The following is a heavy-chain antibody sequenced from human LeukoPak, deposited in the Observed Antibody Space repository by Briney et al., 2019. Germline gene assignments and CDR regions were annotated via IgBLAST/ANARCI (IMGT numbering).Heavy chain of an antibody. D-gene: IGHD6-13*01. CDR3: ARWRLAAAAPYYYGMGV. CDR2: IYYSGST. V-gene: IGHV4-31*03. Sequence: SQTLSLTCTVSGGSISSGGYYWSWIRQHPGKGLEWIGYIYYSGSTYYNPSLKSRVTISVDTSNNQFSLKLSSVTAADTAVYYCARWRLAAAAPYYYGMGVWGQGTTVTVSS. J-gene: IGHJ6*02. CDR1: GGSISSGGYY.